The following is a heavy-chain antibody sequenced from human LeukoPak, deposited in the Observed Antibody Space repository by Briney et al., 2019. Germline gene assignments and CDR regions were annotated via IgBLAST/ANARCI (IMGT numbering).Heavy chain of an antibody. J-gene: IGHJ6*03. CDR1: GVSIGTYY. CDR3: ARHIGGGIEDMDV. CDR2: IYVTGST. V-gene: IGHV4-59*08. D-gene: IGHD3-16*02. Sequence: SETLSLTCTVSGVSIGTYYWSWLRQSPGKGLEWIGYIYVTGSTSYNPYLQSRVTISVDTSRNQFFLKMSSVTAADTAVYYCARHIGGGIEDMDVWGKGTKVTVSS.